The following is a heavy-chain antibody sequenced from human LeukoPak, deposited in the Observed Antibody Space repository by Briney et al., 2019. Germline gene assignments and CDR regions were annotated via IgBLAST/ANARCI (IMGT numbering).Heavy chain of an antibody. CDR3: ARDPSSLGYCSGGSCSASH. V-gene: IGHV1-18*01. Sequence: ASVKVSCKASGYTFTSYGISWVRQAPGQGLEWMGWISAYNGNTNYAQKLQGRVTMTTDTSTSTAYMELRSLRSEDTAVYYCARDPSSLGYCSGGSCSASHWGQGTLVTVSS. J-gene: IGHJ4*02. CDR1: GYTFTSYG. D-gene: IGHD2-15*01. CDR2: ISAYNGNT.